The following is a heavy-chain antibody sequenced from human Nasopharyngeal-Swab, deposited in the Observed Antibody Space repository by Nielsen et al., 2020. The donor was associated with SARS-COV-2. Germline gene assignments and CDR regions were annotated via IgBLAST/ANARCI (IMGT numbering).Heavy chain of an antibody. J-gene: IGHJ4*02. CDR2: INAGNGNT. Sequence: AGQRLEWMGWINAGNGNTKYSQKFQGRVTITRDTSASTAYMELSSLRSEDTAVYYCARAGMGRGFDYWGQGTLVTVSS. D-gene: IGHD3-10*01. CDR3: ARAGMGRGFDY. V-gene: IGHV1-3*01.